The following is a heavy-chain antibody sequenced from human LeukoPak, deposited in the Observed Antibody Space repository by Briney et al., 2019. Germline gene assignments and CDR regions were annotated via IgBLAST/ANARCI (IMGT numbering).Heavy chain of an antibody. J-gene: IGHJ3*02. D-gene: IGHD4-17*01. CDR3: VRDRAVSPFPPDAFDI. CDR2: INSDGRST. CDR1: GFTFSNYW. V-gene: IGHV3-74*01. Sequence: GGSLRLSCAASGFTFSNYWMHRVRQAPGKGLVWVSRINSDGRSTKYADSVKGRFAISRDNAKNTLYLQMNSLRAEDTAVYYCVRDRAVSPFPPDAFDIWGQGTMVTVSS.